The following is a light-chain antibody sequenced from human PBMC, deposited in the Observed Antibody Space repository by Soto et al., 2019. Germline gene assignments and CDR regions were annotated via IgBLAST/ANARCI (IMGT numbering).Light chain of an antibody. CDR2: EGN. Sequence: QSVLTQPASVSGSPGQSITISCTGTSSDVGSYNLVSWYQQHPGKAPKLMIYEGNKRPSGVSNRFSGSKSGNTASLTISGLQAEDEGDYYCCSYAGSSTPVVLGGGTKLTVL. J-gene: IGLJ2*01. V-gene: IGLV2-23*01. CDR1: SSDVGSYNL. CDR3: CSYAGSSTPVV.